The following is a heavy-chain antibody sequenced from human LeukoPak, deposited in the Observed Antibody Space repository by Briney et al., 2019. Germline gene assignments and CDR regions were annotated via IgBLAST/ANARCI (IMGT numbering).Heavy chain of an antibody. CDR3: ARDLTDGTTRWAFDI. J-gene: IGHJ3*02. V-gene: IGHV1-69*11. Sequence: GASVKVSCKASGGTFSSYAISWVRQAPGQGLEWMGRIIPILGTANYAQKFQGRVTITTDESTSTAYMELSSLRSEDTAVYYCARDLTDGTTRWAFDIWGQGTMVTVSS. CDR1: GGTFSSYA. D-gene: IGHD1/OR15-1a*01. CDR2: IIPILGTA.